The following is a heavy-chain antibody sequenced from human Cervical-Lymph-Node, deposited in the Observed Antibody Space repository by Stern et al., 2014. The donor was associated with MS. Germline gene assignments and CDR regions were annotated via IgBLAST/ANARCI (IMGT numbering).Heavy chain of an antibody. D-gene: IGHD1-26*01. CDR1: GGTFSRYG. Sequence: VQLVQSGAEVKRPGSSVKVSCKASGGTFSRYGISWVRQAPGEGLEWLGRLIPSGGSLKVAQKFQGRVSITADTSTNTAYMEVTSLGLEDTAVYYCARDQSGANNALDIWGQGTLVIVST. V-gene: IGHV1-69*04. CDR3: ARDQSGANNALDI. CDR2: LIPSGGSL. J-gene: IGHJ3*02.